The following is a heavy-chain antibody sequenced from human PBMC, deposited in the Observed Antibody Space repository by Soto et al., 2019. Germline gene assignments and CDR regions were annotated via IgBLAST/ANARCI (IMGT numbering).Heavy chain of an antibody. Sequence: ASVKVSCKASGYTFTSYGISWVRQAPGQGLEWMGWISAYNGNTNYAQKLQGRVTMTTDTSTSTAYMELRSLRSDDTAVYYCARVEEASTYYDFWSGYLKSAFDIWGQGTMVTVSS. CDR2: ISAYNGNT. D-gene: IGHD3-3*01. CDR3: ARVEEASTYYDFWSGYLKSAFDI. J-gene: IGHJ3*02. V-gene: IGHV1-18*01. CDR1: GYTFTSYG.